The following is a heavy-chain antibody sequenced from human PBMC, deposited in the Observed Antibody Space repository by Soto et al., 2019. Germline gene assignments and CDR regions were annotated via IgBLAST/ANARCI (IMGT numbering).Heavy chain of an antibody. CDR1: GFTFSSYW. J-gene: IGHJ6*02. CDR2: INSDGSST. CDR3: ARDRGYSYGMDYYYGMDV. Sequence: PGGSLRLSCAASGFTFSSYWMHWVRQAPGKGLVWVSRINSDGSSTSYADSVKGRFTISRDNAKNTLYLQMNSLRAEDTAVYYCARDRGYSYGMDYYYGMDVWGQGTTVTVSS. D-gene: IGHD5-18*01. V-gene: IGHV3-74*01.